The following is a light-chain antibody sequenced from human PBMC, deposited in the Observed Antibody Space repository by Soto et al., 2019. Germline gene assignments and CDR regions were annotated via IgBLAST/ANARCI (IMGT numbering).Light chain of an antibody. CDR1: QGISSA. CDR2: DAS. Sequence: AIQLTQSPSSLSASVGDRVTITCRASQGISSALAWYQQKPGKAPKLLIYDASSLESGVPSRFSGSGSGTDFTLSISDLRPEDFATYYCQQTYAAPLTFGGGTRVEI. V-gene: IGKV1-13*02. J-gene: IGKJ4*01. CDR3: QQTYAAPLT.